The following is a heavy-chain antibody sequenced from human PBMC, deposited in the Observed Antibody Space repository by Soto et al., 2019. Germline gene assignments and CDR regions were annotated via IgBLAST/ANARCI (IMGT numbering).Heavy chain of an antibody. D-gene: IGHD6-19*01. CDR2: ISTFHGSI. Sequence: QVQLVQSGGEVKKPGASVKVSCKAAGYTFTSHGISWVRQAPGQRLERMGWISTFHGSINYAQKFQGRVTMTTDTSTSTAYMELRSLRSDDTAVYYCARFYSSGWPRGYFDYWGQGTPVTVSA. CDR1: GYTFTSHG. CDR3: ARFYSSGWPRGYFDY. J-gene: IGHJ4*02. V-gene: IGHV1-18*01.